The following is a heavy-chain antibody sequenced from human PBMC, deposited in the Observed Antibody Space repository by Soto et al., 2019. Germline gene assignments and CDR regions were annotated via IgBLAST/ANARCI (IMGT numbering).Heavy chain of an antibody. CDR3: ARLTTYGDYSYWYFDL. D-gene: IGHD4-17*01. CDR2: IYPGDSDT. Sequence: EVQLVQSGAEVKKPRESLKISCKGSEYSFTSYWIGWVRQMPGKGLEWMGIIYPGDSDTRYSPSFQGQVTISADKSISTAYLQWSSLKASDTAMYYCARLTTYGDYSYWYFDLWGRGTLVTVSS. CDR1: EYSFTSYW. J-gene: IGHJ2*01. V-gene: IGHV5-51*03.